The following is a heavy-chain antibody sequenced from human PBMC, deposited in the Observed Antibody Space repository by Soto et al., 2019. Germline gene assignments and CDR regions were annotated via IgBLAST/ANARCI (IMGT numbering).Heavy chain of an antibody. CDR2: IIPIFGTA. CDR3: ARTVLLWCGEPPGEIYHYYGMDV. J-gene: IGHJ6*02. Sequence: SVKVSCKASGGTFSGYAISWVRQAPGQGLEWMGGIIPIFGTANYAQKFQGRVTITADKSTSTSYMELSSLRSEDTAVYYCARTVLLWCGEPPGEIYHYYGMDVWGQGTTVTVSS. D-gene: IGHD3-10*01. CDR1: GGTFSGYA. V-gene: IGHV1-69*06.